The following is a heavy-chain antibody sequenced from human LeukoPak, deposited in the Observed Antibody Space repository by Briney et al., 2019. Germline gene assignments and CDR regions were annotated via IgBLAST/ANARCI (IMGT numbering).Heavy chain of an antibody. CDR3: AKGSYYDSSGSFYFDY. CDR2: ISYDGSNK. CDR1: GFTFSSYA. D-gene: IGHD3-22*01. J-gene: IGHJ4*02. V-gene: IGHV3-30-3*01. Sequence: PGGSLGLSCAASGFTFSSYAMHWVRQAPGKGLEWVAVISYDGSNKYYADSVKGRFTISRDNSKNTLYVQVNSLGTEDTAAYYCAKGSYYDSSGSFYFDYWGQGTLVTVSS.